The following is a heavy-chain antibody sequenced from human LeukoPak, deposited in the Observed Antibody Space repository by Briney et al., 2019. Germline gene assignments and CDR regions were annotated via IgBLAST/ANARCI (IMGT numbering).Heavy chain of an antibody. V-gene: IGHV5-10-1*01. Sequence: GESLKISCKGSGYRFASYWISWVRQMPGKGLEWMGRIDPSDSLTNYSPSFQGHVTISGDKSISTAYLQWSSLKASDTAMYYCARQYHYDSSGYPYAFEIWGPGTLVTVSS. D-gene: IGHD3-22*01. CDR3: ARQYHYDSSGYPYAFEI. CDR2: IDPSDSLT. CDR1: GYRFASYW. J-gene: IGHJ3*02.